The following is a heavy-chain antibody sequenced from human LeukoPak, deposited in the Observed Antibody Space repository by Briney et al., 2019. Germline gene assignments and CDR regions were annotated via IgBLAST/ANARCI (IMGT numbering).Heavy chain of an antibody. Sequence: GFLRLSFAAFGFTFCRYCMSLVRQAPGKGLGWVPTINGGGGSTYYADSVKGRFTISRDNSKNTLYLQMNSLRAEDTAVYYCAKVEDYYDSSGYSAHLDYWGQGTLVTVSS. J-gene: IGHJ4*02. D-gene: IGHD3-22*01. V-gene: IGHV3-23*01. CDR3: AKVEDYYDSSGYSAHLDY. CDR1: GFTFCRYC. CDR2: INGGGGST.